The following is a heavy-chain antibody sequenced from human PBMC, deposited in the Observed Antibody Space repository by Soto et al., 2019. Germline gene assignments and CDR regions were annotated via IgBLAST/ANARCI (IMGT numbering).Heavy chain of an antibody. CDR3: TTERGLQLWLH. D-gene: IGHD5-18*01. CDR1: GFTFSNAW. V-gene: IGHV3-15*07. J-gene: IGHJ4*02. CDR2: IKSKTDGGTT. Sequence: GGSLRLSCAASGFTFSNAWMNWVRQAPGKGLEWVGRIKSKTDGGTTDYAATVKGRFTNSRDDSKNTLYLQMNSVKTEDTAVYYCTTERGLQLWLHWGQGTLVTVSS.